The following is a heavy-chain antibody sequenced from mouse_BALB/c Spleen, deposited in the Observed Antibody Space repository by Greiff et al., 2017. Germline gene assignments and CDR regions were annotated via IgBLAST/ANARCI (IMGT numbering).Heavy chain of an antibody. J-gene: IGHJ3*01. D-gene: IGHD2-3*01. CDR2: ISDGGSYT. V-gene: IGHV5-4*02. CDR3: AREGLYDGYPY. CDR1: GFTFSDYY. Sequence: EVQLVESGGGLVKPGGSLKLSCAASGFTFSDYYMYWVRQTPEKRLEWVATISDGGSYTYYPDSVKGRFTISRDNAKNNLYLQMSSLKSEDTAMYYCAREGLYDGYPYWGQGTLVTVSA.